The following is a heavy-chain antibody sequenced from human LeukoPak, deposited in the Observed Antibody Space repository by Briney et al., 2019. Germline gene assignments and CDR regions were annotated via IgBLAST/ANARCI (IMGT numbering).Heavy chain of an antibody. Sequence: GGSLRLSCAASGFTFSSYWMSWVRQAPGKGLEWVANIKQDGSEKYYVDSVKGRFTVSRDNAKNSLYLQMNNLRAEDTGVYFCARGPPLFDPWGQGTLVAVSS. CDR2: IKQDGSEK. J-gene: IGHJ5*02. CDR1: GFTFSSYW. CDR3: ARGPPLFDP. V-gene: IGHV3-7*01.